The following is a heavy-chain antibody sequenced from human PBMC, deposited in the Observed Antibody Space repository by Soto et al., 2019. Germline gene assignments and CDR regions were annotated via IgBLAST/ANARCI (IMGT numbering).Heavy chain of an antibody. CDR3: ARVGHITNYGMAV. CDR1: GGTFSSYP. CDR2: IIPFFGTS. Sequence: QVQLVQSGAEVKKPGSSVKVSCEASGGTFSSYPINWVRQAPGQGLEWMGGIIPFFGTSNYAQKFQGRVTITAADSTSTAYMELRSLRSEYTAVYYCARVGHITNYGMAVWGQGTTVTVSS. J-gene: IGHJ6*02. V-gene: IGHV1-69*01. D-gene: IGHD1-26*01.